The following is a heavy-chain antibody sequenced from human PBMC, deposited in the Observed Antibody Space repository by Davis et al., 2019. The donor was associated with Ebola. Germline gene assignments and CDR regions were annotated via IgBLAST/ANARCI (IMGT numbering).Heavy chain of an antibody. D-gene: IGHD3-16*01. CDR3: AKAYLYGADY. CDR1: GLTFSSYG. V-gene: IGHV3-30*02. CDR2: IRYDGSNK. Sequence: GESLKISCAASGLTFSSYGMHWVRQAPGKGLEWAAFIRYDGSNKYYADSVKGRFTISRDNSKNTLYLQMNSLRAEDTAVYYCAKAYLYGADYWGQGTLVTVSS. J-gene: IGHJ4*02.